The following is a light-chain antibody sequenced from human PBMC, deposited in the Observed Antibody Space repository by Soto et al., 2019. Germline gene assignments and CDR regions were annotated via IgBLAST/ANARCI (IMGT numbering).Light chain of an antibody. CDR1: QSPVYSDGNTY. V-gene: IGKV2-30*01. Sequence: EVVMTQSPLSLPVTLGQPASISCRSSQSPVYSDGNTYLNWFQQRPGQSPRRLIYNVSKRDSGVPDRFSGSGSGTGFTLKISRVEAEDVGVYYCMQGTHWPPITFGQGTRLEIK. J-gene: IGKJ5*01. CDR3: MQGTHWPPIT. CDR2: NVS.